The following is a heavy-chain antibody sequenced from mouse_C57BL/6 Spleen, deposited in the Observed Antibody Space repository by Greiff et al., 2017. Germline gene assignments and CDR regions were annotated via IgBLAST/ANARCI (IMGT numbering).Heavy chain of an antibody. CDR1: GYTFTSSG. V-gene: IGHV1-81*01. CDR3: ARHYYGSSHYAMDY. CDR2: IYPRSGNT. J-gene: IGHJ4*01. Sequence: QVQLQQSGAELARPGASVKLSCKASGYTFTSSGISWVKQRTGQGLEWIGEIYPRSGNTYYNEKFKGKATLTADKSSSTAYLELRGLTSEDSAVYFCARHYYGSSHYAMDYGGQGTSGTVAS. D-gene: IGHD1-1*01.